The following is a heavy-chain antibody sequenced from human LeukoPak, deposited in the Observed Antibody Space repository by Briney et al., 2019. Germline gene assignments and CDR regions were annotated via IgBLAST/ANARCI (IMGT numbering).Heavy chain of an antibody. D-gene: IGHD2-15*01. CDR1: GGSISNINYY. CDR2: IYYSGST. V-gene: IGHV4-39*01. Sequence: SETLSLTCTVSGGSISNINYYWGWIRQPPGKGLEWIGSIYYSGSTYYNPSLKSRVTISVDTSKNQFSLKLSSVTAADTAVYYCASTVPGAIICSGGSCYSYYFDYWGQGTLVTVSS. J-gene: IGHJ4*02. CDR3: ASTVPGAIICSGGSCYSYYFDY.